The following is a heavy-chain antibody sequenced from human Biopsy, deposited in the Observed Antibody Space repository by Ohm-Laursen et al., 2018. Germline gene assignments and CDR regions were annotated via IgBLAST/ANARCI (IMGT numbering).Heavy chain of an antibody. V-gene: IGHV4-59*08. D-gene: IGHD3-3*01. CDR1: GASVRSHF. J-gene: IGHJ4*02. CDR2: ISNSGTT. Sequence: PSETLSLTCTLSGASVRSHFLTWIRQPPGKGLQWIGSISNSGTTKSSPSLKSRVNISLHTSKNQLSLKLTSVTAADTAVYYCARLSTLFGVADFNDDWGQGTLVTVSS. CDR3: ARLSTLFGVADFNDD.